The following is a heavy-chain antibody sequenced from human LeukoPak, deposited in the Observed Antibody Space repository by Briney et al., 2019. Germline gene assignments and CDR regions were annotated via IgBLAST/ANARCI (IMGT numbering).Heavy chain of an antibody. CDR2: MNPNSGNT. V-gene: IGHV1-8*01. CDR3: ARGHVIAPAVS. J-gene: IGHJ4*02. CDR1: GYTFTSYD. Sequence: ASVKVSCKASGYTFTSYDINWVRQATGQGLEWMGWMNPNSGNTGYAQKFQGRVTMTRNTSISTAYMELSSLRYEDTGVYYCARGHVIAPAVSWGQGTLVTVSS. D-gene: IGHD6-13*01.